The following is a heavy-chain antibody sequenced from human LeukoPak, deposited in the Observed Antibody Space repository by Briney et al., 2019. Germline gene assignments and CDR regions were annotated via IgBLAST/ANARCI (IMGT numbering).Heavy chain of an antibody. CDR3: AHMLSDRPSPNTNWFDP. J-gene: IGHJ5*02. CDR1: GFSLSTSGVG. V-gene: IGHV2-5*01. CDR2: IYWNDDK. Sequence: ESGPTLVNPTQTLTLTCTFSGFSLSTSGVGVGWIRQPPGKALEWLALIYWNDDKRYSPSPKRRLTNTKDTSKNQVVLTMTNMGPVDTATYYCAHMLSDRPSPNTNWFDPWGQGTLVTVSS. D-gene: IGHD1/OR15-1a*01.